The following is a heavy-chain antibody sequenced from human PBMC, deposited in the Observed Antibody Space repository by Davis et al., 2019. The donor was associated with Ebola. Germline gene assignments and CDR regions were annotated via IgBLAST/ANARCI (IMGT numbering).Heavy chain of an antibody. CDR3: ARGGAAGSKLWYYYYGMDV. CDR2: IKQDGSEK. Sequence: GESLKISCAASGFTFSSYGMHWVRQAPGKGLEWVANIKQDGSEKYYVDSVKGRFTISRDNAKNSLYLQMNSLRAEDTAVYYCARGGAAGSKLWYYYYGMDVWGQGTTVTVSS. CDR1: GFTFSSYG. J-gene: IGHJ6*02. V-gene: IGHV3-7*03. D-gene: IGHD6-13*01.